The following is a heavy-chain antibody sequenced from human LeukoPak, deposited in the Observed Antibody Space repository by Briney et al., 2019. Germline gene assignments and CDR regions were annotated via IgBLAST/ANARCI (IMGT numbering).Heavy chain of an antibody. D-gene: IGHD2-2*01. CDR2: ISWNSGSI. V-gene: IGHV3-9*01. J-gene: IGHJ6*02. Sequence: GRSLRLSCAASGFTFDDYAMHWVRQAPGKGLEWVSGISWNSGSIGYADSVRGRFTISRDNAKNSLYLQMNSLRAEDTAVYHCARDCSSTSCYAYYYYGMDVWGQGTTVTVSS. CDR1: GFTFDDYA. CDR3: ARDCSSTSCYAYYYYGMDV.